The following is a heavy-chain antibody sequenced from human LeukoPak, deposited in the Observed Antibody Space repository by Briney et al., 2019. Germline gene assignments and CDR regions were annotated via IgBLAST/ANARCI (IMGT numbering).Heavy chain of an antibody. J-gene: IGHJ4*02. D-gene: IGHD3-22*01. CDR1: GFTFGSYS. V-gene: IGHV3-48*01. CDR3: ARAADSSGYYDY. CDR2: ISSSSSTI. Sequence: PGGSLRLSCAASGFTFGSYSMNWVRQAPGKGLEWVSYISSSSSTIYYADSVKGRFTISRDGANNSLFLQMNSLRGEDTAVYYCARAADSSGYYDYWGQGTLVTVSS.